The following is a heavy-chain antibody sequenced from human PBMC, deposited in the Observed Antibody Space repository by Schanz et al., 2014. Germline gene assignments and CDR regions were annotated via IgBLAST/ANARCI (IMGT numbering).Heavy chain of an antibody. V-gene: IGHV1-46*03. J-gene: IGHJ4*02. D-gene: IGHD3-10*01. CDR3: ARGSPENMIRGELDY. CDR1: GYTFTGYY. Sequence: QVQLVQSGAAMKKPGASVKVSCKASGYTFTGYYMHWVRQAPGQGLEWMGIINPIGGSTTYAQKCRGAVTLTTDTSTDTAYLELTSLRSEDTAVYYCARGSPENMIRGELDYWGQGTLVTVSS. CDR2: INPIGGST.